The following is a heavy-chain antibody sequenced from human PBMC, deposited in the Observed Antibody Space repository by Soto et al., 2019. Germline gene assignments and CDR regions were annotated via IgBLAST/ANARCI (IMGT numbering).Heavy chain of an antibody. CDR2: IYYSGNT. CDR1: GGSISSGDYY. V-gene: IGHV4-30-4*01. J-gene: IGHJ4*02. Sequence: LSLTCTVSGGSISSGDYYWSWIRQPPGKGLEWIGYIYYSGNTYYNPSLKSRVTMSVDTSKNQFSLKLSSVTAADTAIYYCARGKVFSYWGQGTLVTVSS. CDR3: ARGKVFSY.